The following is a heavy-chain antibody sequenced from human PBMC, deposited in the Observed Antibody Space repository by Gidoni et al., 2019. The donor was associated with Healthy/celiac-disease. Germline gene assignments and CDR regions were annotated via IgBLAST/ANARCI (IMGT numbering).Heavy chain of an antibody. CDR2: IYTSGST. CDR1: GGSISSGSYY. Sequence: QVQLQESGPGLVKPSQTLSLTCTVSGGSISSGSYYWSWIRQPAGKGLEWIGRIYTSGSTNYNPSLKSRVTISVDTSKNQFSLKLSSVTAADTAVYYCARGDYDIFLAFDIWGQGTMVTVSS. V-gene: IGHV4-61*02. CDR3: ARGDYDIFLAFDI. J-gene: IGHJ3*02. D-gene: IGHD3-9*01.